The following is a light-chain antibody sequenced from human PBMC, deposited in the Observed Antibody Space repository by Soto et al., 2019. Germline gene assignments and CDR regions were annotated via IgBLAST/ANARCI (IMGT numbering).Light chain of an antibody. V-gene: IGKV3-11*01. CDR3: HQRSNWPPWT. J-gene: IGKJ1*01. CDR2: DAS. CDR1: QSVSRY. Sequence: EIVLTQSPATLSLSPGERATLSCRASQSVSRYLAWYQQKPGQAPRLLIYDASNRATGIPARFSGSGSGTDFTLTFSSLEPEDLAVYYCHQRSNWPPWTFGPLTQVEI.